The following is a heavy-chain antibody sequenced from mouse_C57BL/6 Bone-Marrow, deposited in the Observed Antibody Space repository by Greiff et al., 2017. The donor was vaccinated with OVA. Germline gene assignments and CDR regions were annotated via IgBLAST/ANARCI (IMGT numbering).Heavy chain of an antibody. CDR1: GYTFTSYN. D-gene: IGHD1-2*01. CDR3: ARSALRLVRGNAMDY. Sequence: LQQSGAELVRPGASVKMSCKASGYTFTSYNMHWVKQTPRQGLEWIGAIYPGNGDTSYNQKFKGKATLTVDKSSSTAYMQLSSLTSEDSAVYFCARSALRLVRGNAMDYWGQGTSVTVSS. V-gene: IGHV1-12*01. J-gene: IGHJ4*01. CDR2: IYPGNGDT.